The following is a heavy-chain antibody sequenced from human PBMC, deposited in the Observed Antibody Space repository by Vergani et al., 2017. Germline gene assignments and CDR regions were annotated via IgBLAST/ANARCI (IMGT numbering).Heavy chain of an antibody. J-gene: IGHJ5*02. D-gene: IGHD3-9*01. V-gene: IGHV3-23*01. CDR2: ISGSGGST. Sequence: EVQLLESGGGLVQPGGSLRLSCAASGFTFSSYAMSWVRQAPGKGLEWVSAISGSGGSTYYADSVKGRFTISRDNSKNTLYLQMNSLRAEDTAVYYCAKEMTVYDILTGYGNWFDPWGQGTLVTVSS. CDR1: GFTFSSYA. CDR3: AKEMTVYDILTGYGNWFDP.